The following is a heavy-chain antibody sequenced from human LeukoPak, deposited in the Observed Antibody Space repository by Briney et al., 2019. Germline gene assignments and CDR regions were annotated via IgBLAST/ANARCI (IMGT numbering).Heavy chain of an antibody. J-gene: IGHJ4*02. V-gene: IGHV4-4*07. Sequence: SETLSLTCTVSGGSLSSYYWSWIRQPAGKGLEWIGRIYTSGSTNYNPSLKSRVTTSVDTSKTQFSLKLSSVTAADTAVYYCARDSTRMYYFDYWGQGTLVTVSS. CDR1: GGSLSSYY. CDR3: ARDSTRMYYFDY. D-gene: IGHD5/OR15-5a*01. CDR2: IYTSGST.